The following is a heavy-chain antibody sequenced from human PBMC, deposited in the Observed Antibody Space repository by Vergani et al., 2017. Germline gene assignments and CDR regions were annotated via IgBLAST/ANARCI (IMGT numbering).Heavy chain of an antibody. D-gene: IGHD1-26*01. CDR3: ARDGREQTPNFSYGLDV. J-gene: IGHJ6*02. CDR2: LFSAGST. Sequence: SGGGLVQPGGSLRLSCEASGFSVRTNYMTWVRQLPGKGLECVSILFSAGSTSYSDSVKGGFTISKDNSKNVLYLQMNSLRVEDTAVYYCARDGREQTPNFSYGLDVWGQGTTFTVSS. V-gene: IGHV3-66*01. CDR1: GFSVRTNY.